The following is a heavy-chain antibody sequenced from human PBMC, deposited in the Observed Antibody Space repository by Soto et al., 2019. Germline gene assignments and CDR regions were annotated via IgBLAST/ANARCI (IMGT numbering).Heavy chain of an antibody. CDR2: NKNKIDGETK. CDR1: DFTFSNAW. J-gene: IGHJ6*02. Sequence: EVQLVESGGGLAEPGESLRLSCTASDFTFSNAWMSWVRQAPGKGLEWVGRNKNKIDGETKEYAAPVKGRFTISRDDSKDTLYLQMNSLKTEDSGVYYCTTDDVDYYGMDVWGQGTTVTVSS. V-gene: IGHV3-15*01. CDR3: TTDDVDYYGMDV.